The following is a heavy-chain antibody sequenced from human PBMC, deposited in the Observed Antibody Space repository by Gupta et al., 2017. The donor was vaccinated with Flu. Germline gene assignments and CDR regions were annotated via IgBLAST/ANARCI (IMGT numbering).Heavy chain of an antibody. J-gene: IGHJ2*01. Sequence: EGQLLESGGGLVQPGGSLRLSCEGSGSSFSSNGMHWVRQTPGKELEYVSAISASGGETFYASSVQGRFIISRDNSKNTLYLQMGSLRTEDMAVYYCAKNPFIGRWYFDLWGRGTLVTVSS. D-gene: IGHD3-16*01. V-gene: IGHV3-64*01. CDR3: AKNPFIGRWYFDL. CDR1: GSSFSSNG. CDR2: ISASGGET.